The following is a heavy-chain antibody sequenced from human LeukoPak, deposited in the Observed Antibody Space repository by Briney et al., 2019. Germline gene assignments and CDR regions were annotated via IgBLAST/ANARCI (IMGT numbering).Heavy chain of an antibody. Sequence: ASVKVSCKASGYTFTSYGISWVRQAPGQGLEWMGWISAYNGNTNYAQKLQGRVTMTTDTSTSTAYMELRSLRSDDTAVYYCARGSTVVWFGELPLFDYWGQGTLVTVSS. CDR2: ISAYNGNT. CDR1: GYTFTSYG. J-gene: IGHJ4*02. V-gene: IGHV1-18*01. CDR3: ARGSTVVWFGELPLFDY. D-gene: IGHD3-10*01.